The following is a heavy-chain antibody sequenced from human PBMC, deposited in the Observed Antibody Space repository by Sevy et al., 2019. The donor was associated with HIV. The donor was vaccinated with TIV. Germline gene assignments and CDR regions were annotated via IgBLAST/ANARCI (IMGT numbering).Heavy chain of an antibody. V-gene: IGHV3-53*01. D-gene: IGHD6-6*01. Sequence: GGSLRLSCAASGFTVSRNFMSWIRQAPGKGLEWVSIIYSDGTTFYADSVKGRFTISRDNSRNTLYLQMNTLRAEDTGVYYCVGADRPNQGDFWGQRTLVTVSS. J-gene: IGHJ4*02. CDR2: IYSDGTT. CDR3: VGADRPNQGDF. CDR1: GFTVSRNF.